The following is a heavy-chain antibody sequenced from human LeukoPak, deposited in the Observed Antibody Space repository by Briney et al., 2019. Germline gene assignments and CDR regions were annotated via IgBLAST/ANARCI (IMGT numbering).Heavy chain of an antibody. D-gene: IGHD3-3*01. CDR1: EYTFTGYY. J-gene: IGHJ3*02. CDR2: INPNSGGT. V-gene: IGHV1-2*02. Sequence: ASVKVSCKASEYTFTGYYMHWVRQAPGQGLEWMGWINPNSGGTNYAQKFQGRVTMTRDTSISTAYMELSRLRSDDTAVYYCARVGGYYLRAFDIWGQGTMVTVSS. CDR3: ARVGGYYLRAFDI.